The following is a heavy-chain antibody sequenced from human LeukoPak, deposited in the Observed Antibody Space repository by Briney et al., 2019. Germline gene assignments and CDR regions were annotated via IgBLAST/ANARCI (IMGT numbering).Heavy chain of an antibody. Sequence: GGSLRLSCAASGFTFSRYSMNWVRQAPGKGLEWVSSISSSSSYRYYADSVKGRFTISRDNAKNSLHLQMNSLRAEDTAVYYCMSYAGRSDDYWGQGTLVTISS. J-gene: IGHJ4*02. CDR2: ISSSSSYR. V-gene: IGHV3-21*01. CDR3: MSYAGRSDDY. D-gene: IGHD3-16*01. CDR1: GFTFSRYS.